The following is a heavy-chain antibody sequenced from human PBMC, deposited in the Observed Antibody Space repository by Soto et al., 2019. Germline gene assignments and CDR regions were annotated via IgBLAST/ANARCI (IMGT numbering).Heavy chain of an antibody. CDR2: IYHDEST. D-gene: IGHD3-22*01. J-gene: IGHJ4*02. CDR3: ARNREDGSGYSIRFDY. Sequence: SETLCLTCAVAGASINNSHGWSWVRQPPGKGLEWIGEIYHDESTNYNPSLKSRAVILIDKSKNRFSLKVTSVTAADTAVYYCARNREDGSGYSIRFDYWGLGTLVTVSS. CDR1: GASINNSHG. V-gene: IGHV4-4*02.